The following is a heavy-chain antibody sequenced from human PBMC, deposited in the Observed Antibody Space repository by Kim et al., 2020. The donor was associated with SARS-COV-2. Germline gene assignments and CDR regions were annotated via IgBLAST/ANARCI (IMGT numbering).Heavy chain of an antibody. V-gene: IGHV4-34*01. CDR2: ST. J-gene: IGHJ4*02. D-gene: IGHD5-18*01. Sequence: STNYNPSLKSRVTISVDTSKNQFSLKLSSVTAADTAVYYCARAVDTAIVYWGQGTLVTVSS. CDR3: ARAVDTAIVY.